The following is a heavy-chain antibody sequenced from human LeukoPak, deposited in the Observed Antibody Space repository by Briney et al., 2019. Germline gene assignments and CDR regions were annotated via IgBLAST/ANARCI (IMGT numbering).Heavy chain of an antibody. CDR2: INQDGSEK. D-gene: IGHD3-22*01. J-gene: IGHJ3*02. CDR3: AREGGKYDSSGYYQGYDAFDI. CDR1: GFTFSNYW. V-gene: IGHV3-7*05. Sequence: GGSLRLSCAVSGFTFSNYWMSWVRQAPGKGLKWVANINQDGSEKYYVDSVKGRFTISRDNAKKSLYLQMNSLRAEDTAIYYCAREGGKYDSSGYYQGYDAFDIWGQGTMVTVSS.